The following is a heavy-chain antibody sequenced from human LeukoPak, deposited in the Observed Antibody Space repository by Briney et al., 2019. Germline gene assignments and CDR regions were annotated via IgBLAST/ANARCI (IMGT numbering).Heavy chain of an antibody. J-gene: IGHJ4*02. V-gene: IGHV3-30*18. CDR2: ISYDGSNK. D-gene: IGHD6-19*01. CDR3: AKAIPEPGIAVASIDY. CDR1: GFTFSSYG. Sequence: PGGSLRLSCAASGFTFSSYGMHWVRQAPGKGLEWVAVISYDGSNKYYADSVKGRFTISRDNSKNTLYLQMNSLRAEDTAVYYCAKAIPEPGIAVASIDYWGQGTLVTVSS.